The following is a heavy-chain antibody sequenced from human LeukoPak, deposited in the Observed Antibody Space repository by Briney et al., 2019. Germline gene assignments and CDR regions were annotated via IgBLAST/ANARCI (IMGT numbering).Heavy chain of an antibody. CDR3: ARGPIQLWFMYFDY. CDR2: INPNSGGT. D-gene: IGHD5-18*01. Sequence: GASVNVSCTASGYTFTGYYMHWVRQAPGQGLEWMGWINPNSGGTNYAQKFQGWVTMTRDTSISTAYMELSRLRSDDTAVYYCARGPIQLWFMYFDYWGQGTLVTVSS. V-gene: IGHV1-2*04. CDR1: GYTFTGYY. J-gene: IGHJ4*02.